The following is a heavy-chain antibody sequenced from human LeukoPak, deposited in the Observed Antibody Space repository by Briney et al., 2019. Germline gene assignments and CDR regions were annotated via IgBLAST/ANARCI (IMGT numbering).Heavy chain of an antibody. CDR3: ARHGLSSGSYDY. V-gene: IGHV4-39*01. Sequence: SETLSLTCTVSGGSISSSSYYWGWIRQPPGKGLEWIGSIYYSGSTYYNPSLKSRVTISVDTSKNQFSLKLSSVTVADTAVYYCARHGLSSGSYDYWGQGTLVTVSS. J-gene: IGHJ4*02. CDR2: IYYSGST. D-gene: IGHD3-10*01. CDR1: GGSISSSSYY.